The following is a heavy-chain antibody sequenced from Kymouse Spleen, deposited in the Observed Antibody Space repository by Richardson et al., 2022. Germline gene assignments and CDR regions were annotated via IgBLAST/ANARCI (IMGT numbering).Heavy chain of an antibody. J-gene: IGHJ3*02. CDR2: ISYDGSNK. D-gene: IGHD6-13*01. CDR3: AKQGIAAAHDAFDI. V-gene: IGHV3-30*18. Sequence: QVQLVESGGGVVQPGRSLRLSCAASGFTFSSYGMHWVRQAPGKGLEWVAVISYDGSNKYYADSVKGRFTISRDNSKNTLYLQMNSLRAEDTAVYYCAKQGIAAAHDAFDIWGQGTMVTVSS. CDR1: GFTFSSYG.